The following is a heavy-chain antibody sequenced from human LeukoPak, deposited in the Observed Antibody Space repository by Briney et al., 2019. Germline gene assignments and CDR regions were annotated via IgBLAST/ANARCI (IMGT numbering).Heavy chain of an antibody. Sequence: GGSLRLSCAASGFTFSSYSMNWVRQAPGKGLEWVSYISSSSSYIYYADSVKGRFTISRDNAKNSLYLQMNSLRAEDTAVYYCARVRGYSYGYFDYWGQGTLVTVSS. J-gene: IGHJ4*02. V-gene: IGHV3-21*05. CDR2: ISSSSSYI. D-gene: IGHD5-18*01. CDR1: GFTFSSYS. CDR3: ARVRGYSYGYFDY.